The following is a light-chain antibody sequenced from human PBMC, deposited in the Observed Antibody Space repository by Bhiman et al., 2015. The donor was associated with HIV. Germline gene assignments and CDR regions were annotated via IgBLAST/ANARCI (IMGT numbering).Light chain of an antibody. V-gene: IGLV1-44*01. J-gene: IGLJ1*01. Sequence: QSVLTQPPSASGTPGQRVTISCSGSSSNIGSNTVNWYQQLPATAPKLIIYRNNQRPSGVPDRFSGSKSGNTASLTVSGLQAEDEADYYCSSYAGSTKGYVFGTGTKVTVL. CDR3: SSYAGSTKGYV. CDR2: RNN. CDR1: SSNIGSNT.